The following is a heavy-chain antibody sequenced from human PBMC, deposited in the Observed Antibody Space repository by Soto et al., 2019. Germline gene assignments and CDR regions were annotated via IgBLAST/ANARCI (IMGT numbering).Heavy chain of an antibody. CDR3: VRDRPKTLRDWFDP. D-gene: IGHD3-16*01. CDR1: GASISGFY. V-gene: IGHV4-4*07. J-gene: IGHJ5*02. CDR2: IYATGTS. Sequence: SETLSLTCNVSGASISGFYWSWIRKAAGKGLEWIGRIYATGTSDYNPSLKRRVMMSVDTTNKQFSLKMRSVTAPDTAVYYCVRDRPKTLRDWFDPWGQGISVTVSS.